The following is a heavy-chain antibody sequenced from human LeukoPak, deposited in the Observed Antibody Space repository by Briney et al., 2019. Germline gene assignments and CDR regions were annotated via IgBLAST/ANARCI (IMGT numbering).Heavy chain of an antibody. CDR3: ARAIVVGATLYYFDY. CDR2: MRQDGSDK. Sequence: PGGSLRLSCAASGFTFSSYWMSWVRQAPGQGLEWVANMRQDGSDKYYVDSVKGRFTISRDNAKNSLSLQMSSLRAEDTAVYYCARAIVVGATLYYFDYWGQGTLVTVSS. V-gene: IGHV3-7*01. CDR1: GFTFSSYW. J-gene: IGHJ4*02. D-gene: IGHD1-26*01.